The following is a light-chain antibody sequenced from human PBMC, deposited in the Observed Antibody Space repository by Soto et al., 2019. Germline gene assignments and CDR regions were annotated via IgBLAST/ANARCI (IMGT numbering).Light chain of an antibody. J-gene: IGLJ3*02. V-gene: IGLV1-47*01. CDR1: SSNLGNNY. Sequence: QTVPTQPPSATATPGQRATISCSASSSNLGNNYVYWYQHLPGTAPKLLIDRDNKRPSGVPDRCSASRSRTSASLAISGLRSEDEGDYYCASWDDSLRGPRFGGGTKVTVL. CDR3: ASWDDSLRGPR. CDR2: RDN.